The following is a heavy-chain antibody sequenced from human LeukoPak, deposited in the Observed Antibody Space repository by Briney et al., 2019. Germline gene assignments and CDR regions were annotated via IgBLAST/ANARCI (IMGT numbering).Heavy chain of an antibody. V-gene: IGHV4-31*03. CDR2: IYYSGST. CDR1: GGSISSGGYY. Sequence: PSETLSLTCTVSGGSISSGGYYGSWIRQHPGKGLEWIGYIYYSGSTYYNPSLKSRVTISVDTSKNQFSLKLSSVTAADTAVYYCARGVVVVAATSWYWFDPWGQGTLVTVSS. CDR3: ARGVVVVAATSWYWFDP. D-gene: IGHD2-15*01. J-gene: IGHJ5*02.